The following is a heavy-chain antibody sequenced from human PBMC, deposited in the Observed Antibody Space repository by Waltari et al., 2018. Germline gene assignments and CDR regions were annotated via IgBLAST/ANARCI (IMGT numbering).Heavy chain of an antibody. Sequence: VQLVQSGADVMKPGATVKISCKVSGYTFPASYMHCVHQAPRKGFEWMGLVDPEDGETIYAEKFQGRVTITADTSTDTAYMELSSLRSEDTAVYYCATLYGSGRSWGQGTLVTVSS. CDR1: GYTFPASY. V-gene: IGHV1-69-2*01. CDR2: VDPEDGET. D-gene: IGHD3-10*01. CDR3: ATLYGSGRS. J-gene: IGHJ5*02.